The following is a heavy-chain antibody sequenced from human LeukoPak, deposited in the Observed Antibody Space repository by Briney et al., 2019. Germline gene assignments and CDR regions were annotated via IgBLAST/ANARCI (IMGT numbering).Heavy chain of an antibody. CDR2: ISYDGSNK. J-gene: IGHJ4*02. CDR1: GFTFSSYA. D-gene: IGHD1-26*01. CDR3: ARDRFRAAVGLDY. Sequence: PGGSLRLSCAASGFTFSSYAMHWVRQAPGKGLEWVAAISYDGSNKYYADSVKGRFTISRDNSKNTLYLQMNSLRAEDTAVYYCARDRFRAAVGLDYWGQGTLVTVSS. V-gene: IGHV3-30*04.